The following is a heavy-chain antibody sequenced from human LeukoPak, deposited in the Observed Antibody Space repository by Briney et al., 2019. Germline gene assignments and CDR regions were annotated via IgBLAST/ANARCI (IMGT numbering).Heavy chain of an antibody. Sequence: GASVKVSCKASSYTFTRYGISWVRQAPGQGLEWMGIINPSGGSTSYAQKFQGRVTMTRDTSTSTVYMELSSLRSEDTAVYYCARDLDLRLNYYDSSVDFDYWGQGTLVTVSS. CDR1: SYTFTRYG. CDR2: INPSGGST. CDR3: ARDLDLRLNYYDSSVDFDY. D-gene: IGHD3-22*01. J-gene: IGHJ4*02. V-gene: IGHV1-46*01.